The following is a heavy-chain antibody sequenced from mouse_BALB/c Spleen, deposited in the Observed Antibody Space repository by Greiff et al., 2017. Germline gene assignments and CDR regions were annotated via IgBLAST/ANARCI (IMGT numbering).Heavy chain of an antibody. V-gene: IGHV14-1*02. Sequence: VQLQQSGAELVRPGALVKLSCKASGFNIKDYYMHWVKQRPEQGLEWIGWIDPENGNTIYDPKFQGKASITADTSSNTAYLQLSSLTSEDTAVYYCARTPSYNGSSPYAMDYWGQGTSVTVSS. D-gene: IGHD1-1*01. CDR2: IDPENGNT. CDR3: ARTPSYNGSSPYAMDY. J-gene: IGHJ4*01. CDR1: GFNIKDYY.